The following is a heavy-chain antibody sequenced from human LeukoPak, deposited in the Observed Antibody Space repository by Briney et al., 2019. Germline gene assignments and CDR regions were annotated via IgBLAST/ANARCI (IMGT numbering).Heavy chain of an antibody. Sequence: GGSLRLSCAASGFTFSSYAMHWVRQAPGKGLEYVSAISSNGGSTYYANSVKGRFTISRDNAKNSLYLQMNSLRAEDTAVYYCARDRGYDFWSGYRYYFDYWGQGTLVTVSS. D-gene: IGHD3-3*01. J-gene: IGHJ4*02. V-gene: IGHV3-64*01. CDR3: ARDRGYDFWSGYRYYFDY. CDR1: GFTFSSYA. CDR2: ISSNGGST.